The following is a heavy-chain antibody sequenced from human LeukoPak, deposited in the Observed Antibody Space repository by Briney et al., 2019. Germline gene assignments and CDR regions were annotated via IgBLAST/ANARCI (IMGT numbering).Heavy chain of an antibody. D-gene: IGHD6-19*01. V-gene: IGHV3-48*03. CDR2: IGSSGTTI. CDR3: ALLAVASDFDY. CDR1: GFPFSIYE. Sequence: GGSLRLSCAVSGFPFSIYEMNWVRQAPGKGLEWVSNIGSSGTTIYYADSVKGRFSISRDNAKNSLYLQMDSLRVEDTAVYYCALLAVASDFDYWGQGALVTVSS. J-gene: IGHJ4*02.